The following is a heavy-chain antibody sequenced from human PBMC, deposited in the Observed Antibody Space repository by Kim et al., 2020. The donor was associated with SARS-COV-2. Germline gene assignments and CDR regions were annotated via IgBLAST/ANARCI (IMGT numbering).Heavy chain of an antibody. D-gene: IGHD3-10*01. J-gene: IGHJ3*02. V-gene: IGHV3-23*01. CDR3: AKDITMVRGPPGAFDI. Sequence: SVKGRFTISRDNSKNTLYLQMNSLRAEDTAVYYCAKDITMVRGPPGAFDIWGQVTMVTVSS.